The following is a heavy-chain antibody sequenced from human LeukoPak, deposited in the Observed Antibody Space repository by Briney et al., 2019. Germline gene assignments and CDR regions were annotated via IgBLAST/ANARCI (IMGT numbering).Heavy chain of an antibody. D-gene: IGHD3-10*01. Sequence: PSETLSLTCTVSGGSISSYYWSWIRQPPGKGLEWIGYIYYSGSTNYNPSLKSRVTISVDTSKNQFSLKLSSVTAADTAVYYCARKRITMVRGVIMLYYFDYWGQGTLVTVSS. CDR2: IYYSGST. CDR1: GGSISSYY. V-gene: IGHV4-59*12. CDR3: ARKRITMVRGVIMLYYFDY. J-gene: IGHJ4*02.